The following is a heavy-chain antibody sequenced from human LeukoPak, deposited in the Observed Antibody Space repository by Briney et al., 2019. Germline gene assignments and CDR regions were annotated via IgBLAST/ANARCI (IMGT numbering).Heavy chain of an antibody. V-gene: IGHV3-53*01. Sequence: GGSLRLSCAASGFTFSSYAMSWVRQAPGKGLEWVSVIYSGGSTYYADSVKGRFTISRDNSKNTLYLQMNSLRAEDTAVYYCARGSSYYDSSGYEPPDYWGQGTLVTVSS. D-gene: IGHD3-22*01. CDR3: ARGSSYYDSSGYEPPDY. CDR2: IYSGGST. CDR1: GFTFSSYA. J-gene: IGHJ4*02.